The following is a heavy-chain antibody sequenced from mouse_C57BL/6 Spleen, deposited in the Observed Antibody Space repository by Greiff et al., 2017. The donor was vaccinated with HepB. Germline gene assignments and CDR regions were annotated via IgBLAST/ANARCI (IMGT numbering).Heavy chain of an antibody. V-gene: IGHV1-82*01. D-gene: IGHD1-1*01. CDR2: IYPGDGDT. CDR1: GYAFSSSW. CDR3: ARDTVVEGGYFDV. Sequence: LQESGPELVKPGASVKISCKASGYAFSSSWMNWVKQRPGKGLEWIGRIYPGDGDTNYNGKFKGKATLTADKSSSTAYMQLSSLTSEDSAVYFCARDTVVEGGYFDVWGTGTTVTVSS. J-gene: IGHJ1*03.